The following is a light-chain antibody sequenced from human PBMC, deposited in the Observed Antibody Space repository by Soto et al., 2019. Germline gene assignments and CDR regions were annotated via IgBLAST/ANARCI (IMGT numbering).Light chain of an antibody. CDR1: SSDVGGSNG. CDR2: DVS. V-gene: IGLV2-18*02. CDR3: SSYTSSSTYV. Sequence: QSALTQPPSVSGSPGQSVAISCNGTSSDVGGSNGVSWYQQPPGTAPKLMIYDVSNRPSGVPDRFSGSKSGNTASLTISGLQAEDEGDYYCSSYTSSSTYVFGTGTKVTVL. J-gene: IGLJ1*01.